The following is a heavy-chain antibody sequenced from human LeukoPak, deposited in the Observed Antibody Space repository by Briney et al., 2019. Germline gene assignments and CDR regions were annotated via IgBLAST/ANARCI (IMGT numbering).Heavy chain of an antibody. Sequence: KAGGSLRLSCAASGFTFSSYSMNWVRQAPGKGLEWVSSISSSSSYIYYADSVKGRFTISRDNAKNSLYLQMNSLRAEDTAVYYCAREPTSRSFWSGYYDYWGQGTLVTVSS. CDR1: GFTFSSYS. CDR3: AREPTSRSFWSGYYDY. J-gene: IGHJ4*02. CDR2: ISSSSSYI. V-gene: IGHV3-21*01. D-gene: IGHD3-3*01.